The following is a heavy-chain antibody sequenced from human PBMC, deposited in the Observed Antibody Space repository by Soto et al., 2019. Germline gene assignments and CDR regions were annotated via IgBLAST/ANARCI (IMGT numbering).Heavy chain of an antibody. D-gene: IGHD2-8*01. V-gene: IGHV5-10-1*01. Sequence: LGESLKISCEASGYMFPIYHISWVRQMPGKGLEWVGKIDPSDSRTMYRPSSRARITISVDKSINTAYLEWGRLKASDTAMYYCARHNSNGDFDSWGQETELTISS. CDR1: GYMFPIYH. CDR2: IDPSDSRT. J-gene: IGHJ4*02. CDR3: ARHNSNGDFDS.